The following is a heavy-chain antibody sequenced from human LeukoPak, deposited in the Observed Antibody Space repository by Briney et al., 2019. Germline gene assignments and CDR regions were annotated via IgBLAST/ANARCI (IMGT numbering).Heavy chain of an antibody. D-gene: IGHD2-2*01. CDR3: ARVKGRCSSTSCKNYYFDY. V-gene: IGHV4-59*01. J-gene: IGHJ4*02. CDR1: GGSISSYY. CDR2: IYYSGST. Sequence: SETLSLTCTVSGGSISSYYWSWIRQPPGKGLEWTGYIYYSGSTNYNPSLKSRVTISVDTSKNQFSLKLSSVTAADTAVYYCARVKGRCSSTSCKNYYFDYWGQGTLVTVSS.